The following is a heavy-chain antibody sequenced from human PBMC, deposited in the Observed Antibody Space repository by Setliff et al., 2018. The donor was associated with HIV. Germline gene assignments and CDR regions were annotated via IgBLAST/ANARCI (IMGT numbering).Heavy chain of an antibody. CDR1: GGSISSSSYY. V-gene: IGHV4-39*07. Sequence: SETLSLTCTVSGGSISSSSYYWVWIRQPPGKGLEWIGSIYYSGSSGSTYYNPSLKSRITISVDSSKNQFSLRLTSVTAADTAVYYCARAIRRAPPSDYLPGDCFDSWGQGTLVTVSS. D-gene: IGHD4-17*01. J-gene: IGHJ4*02. CDR3: ARAIRRAPPSDYLPGDCFDS. CDR2: IYYSGSSGST.